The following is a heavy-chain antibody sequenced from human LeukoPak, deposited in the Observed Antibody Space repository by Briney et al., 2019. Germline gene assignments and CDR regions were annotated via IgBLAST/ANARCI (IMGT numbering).Heavy chain of an antibody. V-gene: IGHV3-23*01. CDR3: AAESTVSTGAFDM. CDR1: VVTPTNYA. CDR2: INDNGGST. D-gene: IGHD4-11*01. Sequence: PGGALRLSCAASVVTPTNYAMSSVRAAPGKGLGCVSAINDNGGSTLHADSVKGRFTISRANAKTSLYLQINSLSAEDTAVYYCAAESTVSTGAFDMWGQGTMVTVSS. J-gene: IGHJ3*02.